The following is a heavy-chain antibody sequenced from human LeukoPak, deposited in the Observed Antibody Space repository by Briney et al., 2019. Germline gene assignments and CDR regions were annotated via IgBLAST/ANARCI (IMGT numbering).Heavy chain of an antibody. Sequence: QSGGSLRLSCAASGFTFSSSAMSWVRQAPGKGLEWVSAISGSGFTTYYADSVKGRFTISRDNSKNTLYLQMNSLRADDTAVYYCARERTGTTWDYWGQGTLVTVSS. D-gene: IGHD1-1*01. CDR3: ARERTGTTWDY. J-gene: IGHJ4*02. CDR1: GFTFSSSA. V-gene: IGHV3-23*01. CDR2: ISGSGFTT.